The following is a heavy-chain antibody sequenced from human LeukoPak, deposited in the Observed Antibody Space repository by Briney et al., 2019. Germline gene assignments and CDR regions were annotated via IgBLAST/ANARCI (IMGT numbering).Heavy chain of an antibody. CDR2: IKPKTDGETT. CDR1: GFTFSTYG. Sequence: GGSLRLSCAASGFTFSTYGMSWVRQAPGKGLEWVGRIKPKTDGETTEYAAPVKDRFSISRDDSKSMMYLQMNCLKTEDTAVYYCITPLPYSAQGGQGTLVTVSS. D-gene: IGHD2-21*01. J-gene: IGHJ4*02. V-gene: IGHV3-15*01. CDR3: ITPLPYSAQ.